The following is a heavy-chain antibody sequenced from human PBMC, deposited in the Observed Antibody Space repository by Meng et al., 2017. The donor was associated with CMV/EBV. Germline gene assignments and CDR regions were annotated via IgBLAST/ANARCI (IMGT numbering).Heavy chain of an antibody. CDR2: IYSGGSST. D-gene: IGHD5-18*01. Sequence: GESLKFSCAASGFTFSSYAMSWVRQAPGKGLEWVSVIYSGGSSTYYADSVKGRFTISRDNSKNTLYLQMNSLRAEDTAVYYCAKGGEGYSYGYDYWGQGTLVTVSS. V-gene: IGHV3-23*03. CDR1: GFTFSSYA. J-gene: IGHJ4*02. CDR3: AKGGEGYSYGYDY.